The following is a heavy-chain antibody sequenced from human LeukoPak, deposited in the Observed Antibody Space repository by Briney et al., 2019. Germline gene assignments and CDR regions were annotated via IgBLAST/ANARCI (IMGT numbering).Heavy chain of an antibody. CDR2: MLYDGSNK. CDR1: GFAFSTYG. CDR3: AKDQFYDSSGYNFDY. J-gene: IGHJ4*02. D-gene: IGHD3-22*01. Sequence: GGSLRLSCAASGFAFSTYGMHWVRQAPGKGLEWVAVMLYDGSNKYYADSVKGRFTISRDNSKNTLYLQMNSLRDEDTAVYYCAKDQFYDSSGYNFDYWGQGTLVTVSS. V-gene: IGHV3-30*18.